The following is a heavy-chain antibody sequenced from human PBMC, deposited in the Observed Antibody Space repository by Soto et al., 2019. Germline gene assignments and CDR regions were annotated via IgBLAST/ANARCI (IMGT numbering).Heavy chain of an antibody. CDR1: CFTFSDYY. J-gene: IGHJ4*02. D-gene: IGHD6-13*01. V-gene: IGHV3-11*06. CDR3: ARLRASSWYLGGYLDY. CDR2: IVSGSDYT. Sequence: LRLSCAASCFTFSDYYMTWIRQAPGKGLEWVSYIVSGSDYTNYADSVKGRFTISRDNAKNSLFLEMSSLRVDDTAVYYCARLRASSWYLGGYLDYWGLGTLVTVSS.